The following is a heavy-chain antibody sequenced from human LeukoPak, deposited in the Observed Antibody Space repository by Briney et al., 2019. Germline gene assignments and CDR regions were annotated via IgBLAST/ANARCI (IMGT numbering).Heavy chain of an antibody. V-gene: IGHV4-39*07. CDR3: ARAGNGMDV. Sequence: SETLSLTCTVSGGSVISGSSYWGWIRQPPGKGLEWIGYICHSGSTYYNPSLKSRVTISVDRSKNQFSLKLSSVTAADTAVYYCARAGNGMDVWGQGTTVTVSS. CDR1: GGSVISGSSY. D-gene: IGHD1-14*01. CDR2: ICHSGST. J-gene: IGHJ6*02.